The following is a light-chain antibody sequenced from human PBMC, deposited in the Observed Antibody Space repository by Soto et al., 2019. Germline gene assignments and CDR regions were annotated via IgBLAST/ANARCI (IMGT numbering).Light chain of an antibody. CDR2: DVS. CDR3: GSYTTSTAPGL. J-gene: IGLJ1*01. Sequence: QSVLTQPASVSGSPGQPISISCTGTSSDVGGYNYVSWYQQHPGKAPKLMIYDVSDRPSGVSNRFSGSKSGNTASLTISGLQAEDEADYYCGSYTTSTAPGLFGTGTKVTVL. V-gene: IGLV2-14*01. CDR1: SSDVGGYNY.